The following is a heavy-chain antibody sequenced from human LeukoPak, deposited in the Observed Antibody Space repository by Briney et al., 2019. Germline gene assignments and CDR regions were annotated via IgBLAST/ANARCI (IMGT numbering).Heavy chain of an antibody. J-gene: IGHJ4*02. CDR1: AYTFTSHD. D-gene: IGHD3-16*02. Sequence: GASVKVSCKASAYTFTSHDINWVRQATGQGLEWMGWMNPNSGNTGYAQKFQGRVTMTRNTSISTAYMELSSLRSEDTAVYYCATLYDYVWGSYRQFDYWGQGTLVTVSS. CDR2: MNPNSGNT. V-gene: IGHV1-8*01. CDR3: ATLYDYVWGSYRQFDY.